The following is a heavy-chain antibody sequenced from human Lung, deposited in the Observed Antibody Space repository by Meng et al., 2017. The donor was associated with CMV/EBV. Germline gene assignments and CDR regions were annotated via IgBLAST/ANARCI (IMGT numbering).Heavy chain of an antibody. CDR1: GGSFSEYF. CDR2: IGHGGST. CDR3: VRASLFGFVVMNYSFDS. D-gene: IGHD3-3*01. V-gene: IGHV4-34*01. Sequence: SETLSLXXAVYGGSFSEYFWNWIRQSPGKGLEWIGDIGHGGSTSYNPSLKGRVTISQDTSKNQFSLKLTSVTAADTAVYFCVRASLFGFVVMNYSFDSWGQGSXVTVSS. J-gene: IGHJ4*02.